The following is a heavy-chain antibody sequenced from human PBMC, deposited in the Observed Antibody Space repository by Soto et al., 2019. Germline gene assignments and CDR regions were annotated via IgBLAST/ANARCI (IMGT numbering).Heavy chain of an antibody. CDR1: GFTFSSYW. CDR2: IKQDGSEK. D-gene: IGHD3-10*01. Sequence: GESLKISCAASGFTFSSYWMSWVRQAPGKGLEWVANIKQDGSEKYYVDSGKGRFIISRDNAKNSLYLQMNSLRAEETAVYYCARDGLLWFVELLYGAFDIWGQGTMVTVSS. CDR3: ARDGLLWFVELLYGAFDI. J-gene: IGHJ3*02. V-gene: IGHV3-7*01.